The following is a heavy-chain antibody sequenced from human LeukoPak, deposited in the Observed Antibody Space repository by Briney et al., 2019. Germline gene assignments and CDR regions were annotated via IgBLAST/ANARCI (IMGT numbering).Heavy chain of an antibody. D-gene: IGHD6-13*01. J-gene: IGHJ4*02. Sequence: ASVKVSCKASGGTFSSYAISWVRQAPGQGLEWMEIINPSGGSTSYAQKFQGRVTMTRDTSTSTVYMELSSLRSEDTAVYYCARGAAAGTSWYYFDYWGQGTLVTVSS. CDR3: ARGAAAGTSWYYFDY. V-gene: IGHV1-46*01. CDR1: GGTFSSYA. CDR2: INPSGGST.